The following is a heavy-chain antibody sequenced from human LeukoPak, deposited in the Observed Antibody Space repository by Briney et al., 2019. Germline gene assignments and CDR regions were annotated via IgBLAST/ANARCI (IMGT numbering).Heavy chain of an antibody. Sequence: GGSLRLSCAASGFTFSSYWMHWVRHAPGKGLVWVSRINSDGSSTSYADSVKGRFTLSRDNAKNTLYMQMNSLRAEDTAVYYCASRRDGYNYRFDDWGQGTLVTVSS. J-gene: IGHJ4*02. V-gene: IGHV3-74*01. CDR3: ASRRDGYNYRFDD. CDR2: INSDGSST. CDR1: GFTFSSYW. D-gene: IGHD5-24*01.